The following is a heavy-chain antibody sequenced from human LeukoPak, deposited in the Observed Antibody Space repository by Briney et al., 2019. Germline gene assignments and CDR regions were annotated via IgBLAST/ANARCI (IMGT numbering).Heavy chain of an antibody. V-gene: IGHV4-39*01. CDR2: IFFSGTT. Sequence: PSETLSLTCTVSGGPISRSGYYWGWIRQPPGKGLEWIASIFFSGTTYYTPSLKSRLTISVDTSKNQFSLQLSSVTAADTAVYYCARLGGSYGMEVWGQGTTVTVSS. CDR3: ARLGGSYGMEV. CDR1: GGPISRSGYY. D-gene: IGHD3-16*01. J-gene: IGHJ6*02.